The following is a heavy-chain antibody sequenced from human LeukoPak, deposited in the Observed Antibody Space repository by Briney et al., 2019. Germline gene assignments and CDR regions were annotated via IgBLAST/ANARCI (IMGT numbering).Heavy chain of an antibody. CDR1: GFTFSSYA. J-gene: IGHJ3*02. D-gene: IGHD6-13*01. Sequence: PGGSLRLSSAASGFTFSSYAMSWVRQAPGKGLERVSGFSGSGDNTYYAEYVKGRFTISRDNSKNTLHLQMNSLRAEDTAVYYCARGAPAGPFDAFDIWGQGTMVTVSS. CDR2: FSGSGDNT. CDR3: ARGAPAGPFDAFDI. V-gene: IGHV3-23*01.